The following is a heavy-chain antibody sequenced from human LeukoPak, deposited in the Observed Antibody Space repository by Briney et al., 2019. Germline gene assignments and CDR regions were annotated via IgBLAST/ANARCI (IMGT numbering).Heavy chain of an antibody. CDR3: ARDSVGATRFDP. CDR1: GFTASSNY. J-gene: IGHJ5*02. CDR2: IYSGGST. Sequence: GGSLRLSCAASGFTASSNYMSWVRQAPGKGLEWVSVIYSGGSTYYADSVKGRFTISRDNSKNTLYLQMNSLRAEDTAVYYCARDSVGATRFDPWGQGTLVTVSS. V-gene: IGHV3-53*01. D-gene: IGHD1-26*01.